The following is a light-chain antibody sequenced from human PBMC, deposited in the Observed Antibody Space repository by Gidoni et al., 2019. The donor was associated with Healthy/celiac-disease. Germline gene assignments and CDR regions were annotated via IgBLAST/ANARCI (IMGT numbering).Light chain of an antibody. Sequence: DIQMTQSPSSLSASVGDRVTITCRASQSISNYLNWYQQKPGKAPKLLIYAASSLQSGVPSRFSGSGSGTDVTLTISSLQPEDFATYYCQQSYSTPRTFXQXTKLEIK. CDR1: QSISNY. CDR2: AAS. V-gene: IGKV1-39*01. J-gene: IGKJ2*01. CDR3: QQSYSTPRT.